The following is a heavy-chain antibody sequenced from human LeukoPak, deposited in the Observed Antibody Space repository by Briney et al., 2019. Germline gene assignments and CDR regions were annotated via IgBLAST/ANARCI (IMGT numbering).Heavy chain of an antibody. CDR3: AREGVVARDFDY. D-gene: IGHD2-15*01. Sequence: ASVKVSCKASGYTFTGYYMHWVRQAPGQGLEWMGWINPNSGGVTNYSQKFQGRVTMTRDTSISTAFMELRRLTSDDTAFYYCAREGVVARDFDYWGQGTLVTVSS. CDR2: INPNSGGVT. CDR1: GYTFTGYY. J-gene: IGHJ4*02. V-gene: IGHV1-2*02.